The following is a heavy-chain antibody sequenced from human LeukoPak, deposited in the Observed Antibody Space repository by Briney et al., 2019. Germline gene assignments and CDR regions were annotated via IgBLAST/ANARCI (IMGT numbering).Heavy chain of an antibody. J-gene: IGHJ4*02. CDR3: ARDLYGGRYYFDY. V-gene: IGHV4-34*01. Sequence: PSETLSLTCAVYGGSFSGYYWSWIRQPPGKGLEWIGEINHSGSTNYNPSLKSRVTISVDTSKNQFSLKLSSVTAADTAVYYCARDLYGGRYYFDYWGQGTLVTVSS. D-gene: IGHD4-23*01. CDR1: GGSFSGYY. CDR2: INHSGST.